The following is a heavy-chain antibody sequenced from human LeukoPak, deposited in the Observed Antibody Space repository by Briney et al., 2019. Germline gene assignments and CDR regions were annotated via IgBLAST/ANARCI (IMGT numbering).Heavy chain of an antibody. CDR1: GFTFSSYE. V-gene: IGHV3-48*03. J-gene: IGHJ4*02. CDR3: ARGLRLGELSSRSTFDY. Sequence: GGSLILSCAASGFTFSSYEMNWVRQAPGKGLEWVSYISSSGSTIYYADSVKGRFTISRDNAKNSLYLQMNSLRAEDTAVYYCARGLRLGELSSRSTFDYWGQGTLVTVSS. D-gene: IGHD3-16*02. CDR2: ISSSGSTI.